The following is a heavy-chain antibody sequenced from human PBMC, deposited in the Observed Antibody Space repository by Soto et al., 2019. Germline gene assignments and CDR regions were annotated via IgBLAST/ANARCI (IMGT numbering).Heavy chain of an antibody. CDR1: GFTFSSYS. V-gene: IGHV3-21*01. Sequence: GGSLILSCAASGFTFSSYSMNWVRQAPGKGLEWVSSISSSSSYIYYADSVKGRFTISRDNAKNSLYLQMNSLRAEDTAVYYCARDILTGTNPFDYWGQGTLVTVSS. J-gene: IGHJ4*02. CDR2: ISSSSSYI. CDR3: ARDILTGTNPFDY. D-gene: IGHD3-9*01.